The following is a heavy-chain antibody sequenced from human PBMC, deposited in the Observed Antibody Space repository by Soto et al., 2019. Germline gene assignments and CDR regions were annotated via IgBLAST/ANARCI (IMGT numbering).Heavy chain of an antibody. CDR3: AKRDYGDYVPYWYFDL. V-gene: IGHV3-23*01. Sequence: EVQLLESGGGLVQPGGSLRLSCAASGFTFSSYAMSWVRQAPGKGLEWVSAISGSGGSTYYADSVKGRFTISRDNSKNTLYLQMNSLRAEDTAVYYCAKRDYGDYVPYWYFDLWGRGTLVTVSS. D-gene: IGHD4-17*01. J-gene: IGHJ2*01. CDR1: GFTFSSYA. CDR2: ISGSGGST.